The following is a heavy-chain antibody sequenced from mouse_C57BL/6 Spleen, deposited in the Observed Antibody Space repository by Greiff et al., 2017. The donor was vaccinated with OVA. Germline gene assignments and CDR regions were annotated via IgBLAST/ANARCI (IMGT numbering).Heavy chain of an antibody. CDR2: IDPNSGGT. V-gene: IGHV1-72*01. CDR3: ARGITTVVANWYFDV. CDR1: GYTFTSYW. J-gene: IGHJ1*03. D-gene: IGHD1-1*01. Sequence: QVQLQQSGAELVKPGASVKLSCKASGYTFTSYWMHWVKQRPGRGLEWIGRIDPNSGGTKYNEKFKSKATLTVDKPSSTAYMQLSSLTSEDSAVDYCARGITTVVANWYFDVWGTGTTVTGSS.